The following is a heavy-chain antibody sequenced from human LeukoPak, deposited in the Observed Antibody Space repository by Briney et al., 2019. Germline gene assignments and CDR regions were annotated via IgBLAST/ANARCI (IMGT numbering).Heavy chain of an antibody. Sequence: SETLSLTCTVSGGSIRSSYYYWGWIRQPPGKGLEWIGSIYDSGSTYYNPSLKSRVTISVDTSKNQFSLKLNSVTPEDTAVYYCARSPSLLRTLDYWGQGTLVTVSS. CDR1: GGSIRSSYYY. CDR3: ARSPSLLRTLDY. J-gene: IGHJ4*02. D-gene: IGHD2/OR15-2a*01. CDR2: IYDSGST. V-gene: IGHV4-39*01.